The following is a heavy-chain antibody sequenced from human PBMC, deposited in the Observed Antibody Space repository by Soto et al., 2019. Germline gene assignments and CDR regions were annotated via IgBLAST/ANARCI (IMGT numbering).Heavy chain of an antibody. Sequence: PSETQSLTCAVSGGSIRSGGCSWSWIRQPPGKGLEWIGYIYHSGSTYYNPSLKSRVTISVDRSKNQFSLKLSSVTAADTAVYYCARMGYYGSGSYYNVGYYYYYGMDVWGQGTTVTVSS. J-gene: IGHJ6*02. CDR3: ARMGYYGSGSYYNVGYYYYYGMDV. D-gene: IGHD3-10*01. V-gene: IGHV4-30-2*02. CDR2: IYHSGST. CDR1: GGSIRSGGCS.